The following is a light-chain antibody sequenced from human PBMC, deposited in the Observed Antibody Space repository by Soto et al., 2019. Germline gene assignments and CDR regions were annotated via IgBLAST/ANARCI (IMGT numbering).Light chain of an antibody. CDR3: SSSTSSNTLV. J-gene: IGLJ3*02. Sequence: QSVLTQPASVSGSPGQSITISCTGTSSDVGSYNLVSWYQQHPGKAPKLIIYVVSNRPSGTSDRFSGSKSGNTASLTISGLQADDEADYYCSSSTSSNTLVFGGGTKVTVL. CDR1: SSDVGSYNL. CDR2: VVS. V-gene: IGLV2-14*02.